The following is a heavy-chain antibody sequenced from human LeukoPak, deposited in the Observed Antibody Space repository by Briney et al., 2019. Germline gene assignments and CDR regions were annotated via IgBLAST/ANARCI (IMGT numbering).Heavy chain of an antibody. V-gene: IGHV3-23*01. CDR3: AKGAWLDD. J-gene: IGHJ4*02. CDR2: IRGTGGTT. Sequence: GGSLRLSCAASGLTFSTYDMSWVRQAPGEGLEWVSVIRGTGGTTDYADSVKGRFTISRDNSNNNMYLQMNSLRAEDTAVYYCAKGAWLDDWGQGALVTVSS. CDR1: GLTFSTYD. D-gene: IGHD5-12*01.